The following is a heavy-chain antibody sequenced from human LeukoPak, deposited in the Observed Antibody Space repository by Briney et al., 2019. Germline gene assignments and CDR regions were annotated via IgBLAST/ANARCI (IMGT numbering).Heavy chain of an antibody. CDR2: ISWDGGST. J-gene: IGHJ4*02. CDR3: AKDGYSYDYYFDY. V-gene: IGHV3-43*01. D-gene: IGHD5-18*01. Sequence: GGSLRLSCAASGFTFDDYTMHWVRQAPGKGLEWVSLISWDGGSTYYADSVKGRFTISRDNSKNSLYLQMNSLRTEDTALYYCAKDGYSYDYYFDYWGQGTLVTFSS. CDR1: GFTFDDYT.